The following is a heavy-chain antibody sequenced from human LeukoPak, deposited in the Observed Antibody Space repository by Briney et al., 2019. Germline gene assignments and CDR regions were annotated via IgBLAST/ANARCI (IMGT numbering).Heavy chain of an antibody. CDR2: ISGSGGST. J-gene: IGHJ5*02. V-gene: IGHV3-23*01. D-gene: IGHD3-10*01. CDR1: GFTFSSYA. CDR3: AKDVDYYGSGSSSNWFDP. Sequence: PGGSLRFSCAASGFTFSSYAMSWVRQAPGKGLEWVSAISGSGGSTYYADSVKGRFTISRDNSKNTLYLQMNSLRAEDTAVYYCAKDVDYYGSGSSSNWFDPWGQGTLVTVSS.